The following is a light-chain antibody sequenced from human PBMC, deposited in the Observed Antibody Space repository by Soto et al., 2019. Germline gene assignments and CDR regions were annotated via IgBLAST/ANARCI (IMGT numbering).Light chain of an antibody. Sequence: DIVLTQSPGTLSLSPGERATLSCRTSESISSEYLAWYQQRPGQAPRLLIYGASSRATGVPDRFSGTGSGTDFTLTISGLEPEDFAVYYCQHFGDSLWTFGQGTKVDTK. CDR3: QHFGDSLWT. J-gene: IGKJ1*01. V-gene: IGKV3-20*01. CDR2: GAS. CDR1: ESISSEY.